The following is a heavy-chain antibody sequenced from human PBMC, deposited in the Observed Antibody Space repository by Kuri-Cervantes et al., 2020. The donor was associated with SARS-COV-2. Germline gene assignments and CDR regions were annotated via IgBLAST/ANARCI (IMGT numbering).Heavy chain of an antibody. D-gene: IGHD3-22*01. V-gene: IGHV4-39*07. Sequence: SETLSLTCTVSGGSISSSSYYWGWIRQPPGKGLEWIGGICYSGSTYYNPSLKSRVTISVDTSKNQFSLKLSSVTAADTAVYYCARSYDSSGYYYKPDYYYGMDVWGQGTTVTFSS. CDR3: ARSYDSSGYYYKPDYYYGMDV. CDR1: GGSISSSSYY. J-gene: IGHJ6*02. CDR2: ICYSGST.